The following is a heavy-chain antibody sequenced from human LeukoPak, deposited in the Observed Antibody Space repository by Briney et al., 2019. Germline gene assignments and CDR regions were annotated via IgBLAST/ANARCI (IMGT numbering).Heavy chain of an antibody. CDR3: ARDRRSVVVAAPYFQH. CDR2: ISYDGSNK. Sequence: GGSLRLSCAASGFTFSSYAMHWVRQAPGKGLEWVAVISYDGSNKYYADSVKGRFTISRDNSKNTLYLQMNSLRAEDAAVYYCARDRRSVVVAAPYFQHWGQGTLVTVSS. V-gene: IGHV3-30*04. CDR1: GFTFSSYA. D-gene: IGHD2-15*01. J-gene: IGHJ1*01.